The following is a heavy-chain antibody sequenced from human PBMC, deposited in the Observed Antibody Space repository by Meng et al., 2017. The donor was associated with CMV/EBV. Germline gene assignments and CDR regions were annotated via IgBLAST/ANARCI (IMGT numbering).Heavy chain of an antibody. Sequence: GESLKISCAASGFTFDDYAMHWVRQAPGKGLEWVSLISWDGGSTYYADSLKGRFTISRDNSKNSLYLQMNGLRAEDTALYYCATQQLVHRDYWGQGTLVTVSS. J-gene: IGHJ4*02. V-gene: IGHV3-43D*03. D-gene: IGHD6-13*01. CDR2: ISWDGGST. CDR3: ATQQLVHRDY. CDR1: GFTFDDYA.